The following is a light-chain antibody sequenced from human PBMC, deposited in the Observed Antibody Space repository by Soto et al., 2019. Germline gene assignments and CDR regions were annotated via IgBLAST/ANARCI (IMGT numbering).Light chain of an antibody. CDR3: AAWDDSLSGGV. V-gene: IGLV1-47*01. Sequence: QSVLTQPPSASGTPGQRVTISCSGSSSNIGSNSVYWNQQLPGTAPKLLIYRNNQRPSGVPDRFSGSKSGTSASLAISGLRSEDEADYYCAAWDDSLSGGVFGGGTKLTVL. CDR2: RNN. CDR1: SSNIGSNS. J-gene: IGLJ2*01.